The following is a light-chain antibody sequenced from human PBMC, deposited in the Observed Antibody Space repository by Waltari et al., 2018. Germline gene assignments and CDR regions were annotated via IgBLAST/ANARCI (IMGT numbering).Light chain of an antibody. J-gene: IGLJ2*01. CDR2: EVS. Sequence: QSALTQPPSASGSPGQPVTISCTATRSAVGGFNSVSWYQQHPGKAPKLMIYEVSKRPSGVPDRFSGSKSGNTASLTVSGLQAEDEGDYYCSSYAGTNNVVFGGGTKLTVL. V-gene: IGLV2-8*01. CDR1: RSAVGGFNS. CDR3: SSYAGTNNVV.